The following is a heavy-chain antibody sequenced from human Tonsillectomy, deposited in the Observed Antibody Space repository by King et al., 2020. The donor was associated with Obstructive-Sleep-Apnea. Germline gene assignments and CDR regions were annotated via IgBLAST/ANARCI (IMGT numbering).Heavy chain of an antibody. Sequence: MQLQESGPGLVKPSETLSLTCTVSGGSVTSGSYYWSWIRQPPGKGLEWIGYIYYSWGTNYIPSLKSRVTISVDTSKNQFSLKLSSVTAADTAVYYCARGNDFWSGYYIRSWGQGTLVTVSS. CDR1: GGSVTSGSYY. CDR3: ARGNDFWSGYYIRS. V-gene: IGHV4-61*01. J-gene: IGHJ4*02. D-gene: IGHD3-3*01. CDR2: IYYSWGT.